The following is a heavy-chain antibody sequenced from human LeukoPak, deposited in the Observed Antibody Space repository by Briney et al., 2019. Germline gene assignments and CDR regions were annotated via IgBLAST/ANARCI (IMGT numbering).Heavy chain of an antibody. CDR3: AEDLTNYYDSSGYDY. Sequence: PGRSLRLSCAASGFTFSSYGMHWVRQAPGKGLEWVAVISYDGSNKYYADSVKGRFTISRDNSKNTLYLQMNSLRAEDTAVYYCAEDLTNYYDSSGYDYWGQGTLVTVSS. V-gene: IGHV3-30*18. D-gene: IGHD3-22*01. CDR2: ISYDGSNK. CDR1: GFTFSSYG. J-gene: IGHJ4*02.